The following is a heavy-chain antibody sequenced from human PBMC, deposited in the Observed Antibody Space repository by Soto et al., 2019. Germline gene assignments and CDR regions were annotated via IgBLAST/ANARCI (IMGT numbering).Heavy chain of an antibody. D-gene: IGHD3-10*01. J-gene: IGHJ4*02. CDR2: ISYDGSNK. CDR1: VFTFSSYG. Sequence: GGSLRLSCAASVFTFSSYGMHLVRQSPGKGLEWVAVISYDGSNKYYADSVKGRFTISRDNSKNTMYLQMNSLRAEDTAVYYCAKSVGQCWSFDFEYSGQGTMVTVSS. V-gene: IGHV3-30*18. CDR3: AKSVGQCWSFDFEY.